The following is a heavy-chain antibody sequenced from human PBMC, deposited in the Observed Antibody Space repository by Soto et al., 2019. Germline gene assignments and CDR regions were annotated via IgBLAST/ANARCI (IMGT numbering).Heavy chain of an antibody. J-gene: IGHJ4*01. Sequence: QVQLVQSGAEVKKPGASVKVSCKASGYTFTTYGITWVRQAPGQGLEWMGWISAYSGNTNYAQKIQSRLTDTTDTSTNTAYMDLRSLRSDDTAVYYCARVVKAGDYGDYGRYYFYYWCHGALVTVSS. CDR2: ISAYSGNT. D-gene: IGHD4-17*01. CDR1: GYTFTTYG. CDR3: ARVVKAGDYGDYGRYYFYY. V-gene: IGHV1-18*04.